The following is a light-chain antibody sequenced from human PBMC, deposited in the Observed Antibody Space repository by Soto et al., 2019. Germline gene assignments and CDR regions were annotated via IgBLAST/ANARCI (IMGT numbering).Light chain of an antibody. Sequence: EIVLTQSPGTLSLSPGERATLSCRASQSVGSNSLAWYQQKPGQAPRLLIFGASSRATGIPDRFSGSGSGTDFTLTISRLEPEDFAVYYCQRYGSSPPWTFGQGTMVEIK. J-gene: IGKJ1*01. CDR3: QRYGSSPPWT. CDR1: QSVGSNS. CDR2: GAS. V-gene: IGKV3-20*01.